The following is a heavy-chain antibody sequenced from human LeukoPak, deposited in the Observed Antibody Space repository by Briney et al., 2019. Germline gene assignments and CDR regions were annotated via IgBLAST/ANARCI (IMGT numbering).Heavy chain of an antibody. CDR1: GDSISSYY. CDR3: ARAYTYYYMDV. J-gene: IGHJ6*03. Sequence: SETLSLTRTVSGDSISSYYWSWIRQPPGKGLEWIGYIYYSGSTNYNPSLKSRVTISVDTSKNQFSLKLSSVTAADTAVYYCARAYTYYYMDVWGKGTTVTISS. CDR2: IYYSGST. V-gene: IGHV4-59*01. D-gene: IGHD2-2*02.